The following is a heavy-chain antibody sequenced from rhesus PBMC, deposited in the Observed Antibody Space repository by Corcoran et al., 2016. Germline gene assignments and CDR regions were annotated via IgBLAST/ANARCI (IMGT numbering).Heavy chain of an antibody. Sequence: EVQLVESGGGVVQPGGSLRLSCAASGFTFDDYAMHWVRQAPGKGLEWVSGFSWSGGSTYYADSVKGQFTISRDNAKNSLYLQMGSLRAEDTALYYCARVEKWGGSHHFDYWGQGVLVTVSS. V-gene: IGHV3-201*01. CDR2: FSWSGGST. CDR1: GFTFDDYA. J-gene: IGHJ4*01. D-gene: IGHD6-25*01. CDR3: ARVEKWGGSHHFDY.